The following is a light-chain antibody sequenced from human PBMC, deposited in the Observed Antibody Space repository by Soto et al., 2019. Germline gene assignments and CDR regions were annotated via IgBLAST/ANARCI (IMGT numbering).Light chain of an antibody. CDR1: QSISVW. J-gene: IGKJ1*01. CDR2: KAS. Sequence: DIQMTQSPSTLSAFVGDRVTITCRASQSISVWLAWYQQKPGKAPKLLMYKASSLESGVPSRFSGSGSGTEFTHTISSLQSDDFATYYCQQYDSYPWTFGQGTKVEIK. V-gene: IGKV1-5*03. CDR3: QQYDSYPWT.